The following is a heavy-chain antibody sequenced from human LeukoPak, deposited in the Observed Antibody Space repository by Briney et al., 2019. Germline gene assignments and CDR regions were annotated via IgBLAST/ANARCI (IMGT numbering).Heavy chain of an antibody. CDR3: ARHRSIAARYFDY. D-gene: IGHD6-6*01. CDR1: GYSISSGYY. J-gene: IGHJ4*02. V-gene: IGHV4-38-2*02. Sequence: KPSETLSLTCTVSGYSISSGYYWGWIRQPPGKGLEWIGSIYHSGSTYYNPSPESRVTISVDTSKNQFSLKLSSVTAADTAVYYCARHRSIAARYFDYWGQGTLVTVSS. CDR2: IYHSGST.